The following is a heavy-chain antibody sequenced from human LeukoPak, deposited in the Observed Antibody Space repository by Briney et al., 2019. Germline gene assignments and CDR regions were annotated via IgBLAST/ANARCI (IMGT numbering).Heavy chain of an antibody. Sequence: SETLSLTCTVSGDSISSTSYYWSWIRQPAGTGLEWIGRIYTSGSSDYNPSLKSRVTISVDTSKNHFSLKLSSVTAADTAVYYCARESGSSGYYYDLDAFDIWGQGTMVTVSS. V-gene: IGHV4-61*02. CDR2: IYTSGSS. CDR1: GDSISSTSYY. J-gene: IGHJ3*02. CDR3: ARESGSSGYYYDLDAFDI. D-gene: IGHD3-22*01.